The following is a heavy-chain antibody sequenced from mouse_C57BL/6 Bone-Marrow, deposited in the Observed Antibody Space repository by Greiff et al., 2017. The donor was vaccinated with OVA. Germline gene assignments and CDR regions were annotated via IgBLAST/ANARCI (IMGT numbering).Heavy chain of an antibody. V-gene: IGHV5-4*01. D-gene: IGHD4-1*01. CDR2: ISDGGSYT. CDR3: ARVLWDGGYFDV. J-gene: IGHJ1*03. Sequence: EVQGVESGGGLVKPGGSLKLSCAASGFTFSSYAMSWVRQTPEKRLEWVATISDGGSYTYYPDNVKGRFTISRDNAKNNLYLQMSHLKSEDTAMYYCARVLWDGGYFDVWGTGTTVTVSS. CDR1: GFTFSSYA.